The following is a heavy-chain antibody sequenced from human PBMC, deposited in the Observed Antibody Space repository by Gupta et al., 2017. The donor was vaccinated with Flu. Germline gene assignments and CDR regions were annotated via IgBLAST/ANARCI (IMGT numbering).Heavy chain of an antibody. Sequence: EVQLVESGGGLVQPGRSLRLSCTASGFSVGDYAMSWVRQAPGTGLEWVGFIRSKAYGGKTEYDASVKGRFTISRDDSKSIAYLQMNSLTTEEKAVYYCTRYNWTYFRYYYYYMDVWGKGTTVTVSS. CDR3: TRYNWTYFRYYYYYMDV. CDR1: GFSVGDYA. CDR2: IRSKAYGGKT. D-gene: IGHD1-1*01. J-gene: IGHJ6*03. V-gene: IGHV3-49*04.